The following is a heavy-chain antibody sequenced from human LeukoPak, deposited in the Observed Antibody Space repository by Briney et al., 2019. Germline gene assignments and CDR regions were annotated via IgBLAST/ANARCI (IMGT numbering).Heavy chain of an antibody. Sequence: PSETLSLTCTVSGGSISSYYWSWIRQPPGKGLEWIGYIYYSGSTNYNPSLKSRVTISVDTSKNQFSLKLSSVTAADTAVYYCARQVTMVRGFFDYWGQGTLVTVSS. D-gene: IGHD3-10*01. V-gene: IGHV4-59*08. J-gene: IGHJ4*02. CDR1: GGSISSYY. CDR2: IYYSGST. CDR3: ARQVTMVRGFFDY.